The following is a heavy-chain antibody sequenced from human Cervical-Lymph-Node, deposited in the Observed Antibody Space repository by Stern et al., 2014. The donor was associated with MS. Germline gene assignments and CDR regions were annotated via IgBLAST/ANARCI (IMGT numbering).Heavy chain of an antibody. J-gene: IGHJ4*02. Sequence: EAQLVESGGGLVQPGGSLRLSCAASGFTFSSYAMSWVRPAPGKGMEWVSAISGSGGSTYYADSVKGRFTISRDNSKNTLYLQMNSLRAEDTAVYYCAKGLYSSGYCFDYWGQGTLVTVSS. CDR1: GFTFSSYA. CDR3: AKGLYSSGYCFDY. D-gene: IGHD3-22*01. V-gene: IGHV3-23*04. CDR2: ISGSGGST.